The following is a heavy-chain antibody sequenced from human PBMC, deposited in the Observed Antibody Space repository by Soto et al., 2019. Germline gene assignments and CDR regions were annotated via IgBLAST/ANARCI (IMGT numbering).Heavy chain of an antibody. CDR2: INAGNGNT. Sequence: QVQLVQSGAEVKKPGASVKVSCKASGYTFTSYAMHWVRQAPGQRLEWMGWINAGNGNTKYSKKFQGRVTITRDTSASTADMELSSLRSEDTAVYYCARDLGVGAASDYWGQGTLVTVSS. CDR1: GYTFTSYA. CDR3: ARDLGVGAASDY. V-gene: IGHV1-3*01. D-gene: IGHD1-26*01. J-gene: IGHJ4*02.